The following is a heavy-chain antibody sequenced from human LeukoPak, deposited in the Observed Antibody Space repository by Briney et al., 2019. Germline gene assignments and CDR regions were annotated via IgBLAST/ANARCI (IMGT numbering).Heavy chain of an antibody. CDR1: GYTFTGYY. D-gene: IGHD3-10*01. J-gene: IGHJ3*01. V-gene: IGHV1-2*04. Sequence: GASVKVSCKASGYTFTGYYMHWVRQAPGQGLEWMGWINPNSGGTNYAQKFQGWVTMTRDTSISTAYMELSRLRSDDTAVYYCARAARGSGSYYESESPGGGDFDLGGKGTMVTVSS. CDR2: INPNSGGT. CDR3: ARAARGSGSYYESESPGGGDFDL.